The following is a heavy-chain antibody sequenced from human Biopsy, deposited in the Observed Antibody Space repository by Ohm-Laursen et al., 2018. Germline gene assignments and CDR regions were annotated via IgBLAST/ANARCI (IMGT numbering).Heavy chain of an antibody. CDR3: ARDSSRRAREGGMDV. V-gene: IGHV3-21*01. J-gene: IGHJ6*02. CDR2: ISETSSHI. CDR1: GFTLSDHN. Sequence: SLRLSCTASGFTLSDHNMDWVRQAPGKGLEWISYISETSSHIYDADSVRGRFTVARDIAKNSLYLQLNSLRVEDTAVYYCARDSSRRAREGGMDVWGQGTTVTVSS. D-gene: IGHD6-6*01.